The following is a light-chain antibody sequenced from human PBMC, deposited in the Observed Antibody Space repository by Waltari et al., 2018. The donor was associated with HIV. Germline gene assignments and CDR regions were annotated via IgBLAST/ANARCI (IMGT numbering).Light chain of an antibody. Sequence: QSVLTQSPSASGTPGQRVTLSCSGSRSNIGSNAVDWYQHLPGTAPKLLIHTNNQRPSGIPDRFSGSKAGTSASLAISGLQSEDESDYYCAAWDDSLNGYVFGSGTKVTVL. CDR1: RSNIGSNA. CDR3: AAWDDSLNGYV. CDR2: TNN. J-gene: IGLJ1*01. V-gene: IGLV1-44*01.